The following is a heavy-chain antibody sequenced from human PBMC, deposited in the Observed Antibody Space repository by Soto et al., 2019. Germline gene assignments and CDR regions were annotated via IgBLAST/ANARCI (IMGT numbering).Heavy chain of an antibody. CDR1: GYTFTSYD. CDR3: AREKSYGMDV. V-gene: IGHV1-8*01. CDR2: MNPNRGNT. J-gene: IGHJ6*02. Sequence: QVQLVQSGAEVKKPGASVKVSCKASGYTFTSYDINWVRQATGQGLEWMGWMNPNRGNTGYAQKFQGRATMTRNTSLCTAYMELSSLVPEDTAVYYCAREKSYGMDVWGQGTTVTVSS.